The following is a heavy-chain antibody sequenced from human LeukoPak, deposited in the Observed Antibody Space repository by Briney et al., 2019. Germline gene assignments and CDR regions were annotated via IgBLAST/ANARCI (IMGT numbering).Heavy chain of an antibody. J-gene: IGHJ4*02. CDR2: ISGSGGNT. CDR1: GFTFSSYG. D-gene: IGHD1-14*01. V-gene: IGHV3-23*01. CDR3: AKPAKTDYADY. Sequence: GGSLRLSCAASGFTFSSYGMNWVRQAPGKGLGWVSAISGSGGNTYYADSVKGRFTISRDNSKNTLYLQMNSLRAEDTALYYCAKPAKTDYADYWGQGTLVTVFS.